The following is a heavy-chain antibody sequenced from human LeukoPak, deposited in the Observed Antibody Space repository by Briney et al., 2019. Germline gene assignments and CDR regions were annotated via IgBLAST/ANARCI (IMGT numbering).Heavy chain of an antibody. CDR3: AREVVAAAAHYYYYMDV. J-gene: IGHJ6*03. CDR1: GYTFTGYY. V-gene: IGHV1-2*02. CDR2: INPNSGGT. Sequence: ASVKVSCKASGYTFTGYYMHWVRQAPGQGLEWMGWINPNSGGTNYAQKFQGRVTMTRNTSISTAYMELSRLRSDDTAVYYCAREVVAAAAHYYYYMDVWGKGTTVTVSS. D-gene: IGHD6-25*01.